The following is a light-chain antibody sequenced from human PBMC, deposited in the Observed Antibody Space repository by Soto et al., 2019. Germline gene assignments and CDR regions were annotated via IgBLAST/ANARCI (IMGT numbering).Light chain of an antibody. V-gene: IGLV2-8*01. J-gene: IGLJ2*01. CDR1: SSDVGAYDR. CDR3: TSYGGRDDTI. Sequence: QSALTQPPSASGSPGQSVTISCTGTSSDVGAYDRVSWHQQHPGKPPKLIIYAVTDRTSGVPDRFSGSKSGNTASLTVSGLQAEDEADYYCTSYGGRDDTIFGGGTKVTVL. CDR2: AVT.